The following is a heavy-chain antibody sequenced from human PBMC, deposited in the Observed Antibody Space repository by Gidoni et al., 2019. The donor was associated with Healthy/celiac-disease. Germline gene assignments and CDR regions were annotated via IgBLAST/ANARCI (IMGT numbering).Heavy chain of an antibody. Sequence: QVQLVQSGAEVKKPGSSVKVSCKASGGPFSSYAISWVRQAPGQGLEWMGGIIPIFGTANYAQKFQGRVTITADESTSTAYMELSSLRSEDTAVYYCARGPPPVVVISSGLFQHWGQGTLVTVSS. V-gene: IGHV1-69*01. CDR2: IIPIFGTA. CDR3: ARGPPPVVVISSGLFQH. CDR1: GGPFSSYA. D-gene: IGHD3-22*01. J-gene: IGHJ1*01.